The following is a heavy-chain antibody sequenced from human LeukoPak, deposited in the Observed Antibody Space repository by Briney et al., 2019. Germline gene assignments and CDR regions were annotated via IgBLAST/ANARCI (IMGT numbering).Heavy chain of an antibody. CDR3: ARDLRWNYSYQSFDI. Sequence: ATSVKVSCQTSGYTFTAHHMHWVRQAPGQGLEWLGWINPNSGGTNYAQTFQGRVSMTRDTSTNTAYMELSRLTSDDTAVHYCARDLRWNYSYQSFDIWGQGTMVIVSS. CDR2: INPNSGGT. CDR1: GYTFTAHH. D-gene: IGHD3-10*01. J-gene: IGHJ3*02. V-gene: IGHV1-2*02.